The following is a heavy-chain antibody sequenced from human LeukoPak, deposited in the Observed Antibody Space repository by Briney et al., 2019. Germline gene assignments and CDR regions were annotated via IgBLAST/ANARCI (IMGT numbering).Heavy chain of an antibody. CDR2: IYPGDSDT. CDR1: GYSSTSYW. CDR3: ARRAVGATQGSYYFDY. Sequence: GESLKISCKGSGYSSTSYWIGWVRQMPGKGLEWMGIIYPGDSDTRYSPSFQGQVTISADKSISTAYLQWSSLKASDTAMYYCARRAVGATQGSYYFDYWGQGTLVTVSS. J-gene: IGHJ4*02. V-gene: IGHV5-51*01. D-gene: IGHD1-26*01.